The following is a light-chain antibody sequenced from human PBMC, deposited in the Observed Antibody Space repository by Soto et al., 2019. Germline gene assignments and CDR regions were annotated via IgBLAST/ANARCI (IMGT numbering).Light chain of an antibody. J-gene: IGLJ2*01. CDR2: GTT. CDR1: SSNIGAGYD. V-gene: IGLV1-40*01. CDR3: AAWDDSLNGLV. Sequence: QSVLTQTPSVSGAPGQRVTISCTGRSSNIGAGYDVHWYQHLPGTAPKLLIYGTTNRPSGVPDRFSGSKSGISASLAITGLQAEDEADYYCAAWDDSLNGLVFGGGTKLTVL.